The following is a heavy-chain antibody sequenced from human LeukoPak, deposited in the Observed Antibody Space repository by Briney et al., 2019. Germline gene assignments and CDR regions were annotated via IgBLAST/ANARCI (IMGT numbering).Heavy chain of an antibody. CDR2: IYHSGST. D-gene: IGHD3-10*01. CDR3: ARDDALSHYYGSGSYHY. V-gene: IGHV4-4*02. CDR1: GGSISSSNW. J-gene: IGHJ4*02. Sequence: SGTLSLTCAVSGGSISSSNWWSWVRQPPGKGPEWIGEIYHSGSTNYNPSLKSRVTISVDKSKNQFSLKLSSVTAADTAVYYCARDDALSHYYGSGSYHYWGQGTLVTVSS.